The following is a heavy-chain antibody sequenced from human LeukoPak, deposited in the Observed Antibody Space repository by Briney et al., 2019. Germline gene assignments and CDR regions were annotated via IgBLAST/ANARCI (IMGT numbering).Heavy chain of an antibody. CDR3: ARDPYYYYYGMDV. CDR2: IIPIFGTA. Sequence: SVKVSCKASGYTFTSYGISWVRQAPGQGLEWMGGIIPIFGTANYAQKFQGRVTITADESTSTAYMELSSLRSEDTAAYYCARDPYYYYYGMDVWGQGTTVTVSS. CDR1: GYTFTSYG. V-gene: IGHV1-69*13. J-gene: IGHJ6*02.